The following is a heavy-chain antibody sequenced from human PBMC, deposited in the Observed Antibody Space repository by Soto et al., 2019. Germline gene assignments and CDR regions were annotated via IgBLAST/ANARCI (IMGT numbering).Heavy chain of an antibody. J-gene: IGHJ6*02. V-gene: IGHV4-61*01. D-gene: IGHD2-2*01. CDR1: AGSVSSNNYY. CDR2: ISYSGST. Sequence: KTSETLSLTCTVSAGSVSSNNYYWSWIRQPPGKGLEWIGYISYSGSTKYNPSLKSRVTISVDTSKKQFSLKLSSVTAADTAVYYCARDYCSRPRCPYYYAMDVWGQGTKVTVSS. CDR3: ARDYCSRPRCPYYYAMDV.